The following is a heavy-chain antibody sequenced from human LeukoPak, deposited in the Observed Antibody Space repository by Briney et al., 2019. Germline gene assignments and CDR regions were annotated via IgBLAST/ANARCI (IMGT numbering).Heavy chain of an antibody. Sequence: SETLSLTCAVYGGSCDDYYCSWIRQPPGKGLEWIGEIHPSGIFYYNSSLMSRVTISIDTSKSQFSLRLTSVTAADTAFYYCARGRDRSKAGHPWGQGSLVTVSS. J-gene: IGHJ5*02. CDR3: ARGRDRSKAGHP. D-gene: IGHD5-24*01. CDR2: IHPSGIF. CDR1: GGSCDDYY. V-gene: IGHV4-34*01.